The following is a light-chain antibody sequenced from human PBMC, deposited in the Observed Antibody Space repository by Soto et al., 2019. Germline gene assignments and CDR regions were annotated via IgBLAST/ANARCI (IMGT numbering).Light chain of an antibody. CDR3: LQERT. CDR2: AAS. Sequence: AIQMTQSPSSLSASVGDIVTITCRASQGIRNDLGWYQQKPGKAPKLLIYAASSLQSGVPSRFSGSGSGTDFTLTISSLQPEDFATCYCLQERTFGQGTKVEIK. J-gene: IGKJ1*01. CDR1: QGIRND. V-gene: IGKV1-6*01.